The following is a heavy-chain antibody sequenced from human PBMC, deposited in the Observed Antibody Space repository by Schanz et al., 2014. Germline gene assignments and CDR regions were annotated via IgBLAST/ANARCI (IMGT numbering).Heavy chain of an antibody. CDR3: ARDYYDSSGYYYCDY. CDR1: GYTFISYG. CDR2: IIPILGIA. D-gene: IGHD3-22*01. J-gene: IGHJ4*02. Sequence: QVQLVQSGAEVRKPGASVKVSCKASGYTFISYGISWVRQAPGQGLEWMGRIIPILGIATYAQKFQGRLTITADKSTSTAYMELSSLRSEDTAMYYCARDYYDSSGYYYCDYWGQGTLVTVSS. V-gene: IGHV1-69*04.